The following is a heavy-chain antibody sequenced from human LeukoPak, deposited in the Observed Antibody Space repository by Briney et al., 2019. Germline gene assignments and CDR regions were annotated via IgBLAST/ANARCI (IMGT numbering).Heavy chain of an antibody. D-gene: IGHD3-9*01. CDR1: GFTFSSYA. CDR2: ISYDGSNK. J-gene: IGHJ4*02. Sequence: GGSLRLSCAASGFTFSSYAMHWVRQAPGKGLERVAVISYDGSNKYYADSVKGRFTISRDNSKNTLYLQMNSLRAEDTAVYYCARTLGDFDWLLHYYFDYWGQGTLVTVSS. V-gene: IGHV3-30-3*01. CDR3: ARTLGDFDWLLHYYFDY.